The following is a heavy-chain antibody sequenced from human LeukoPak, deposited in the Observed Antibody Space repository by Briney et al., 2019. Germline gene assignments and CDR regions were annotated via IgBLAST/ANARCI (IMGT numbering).Heavy chain of an antibody. CDR2: INPNSGGT. CDR3: ARDWAPRYYDSTDYHLDY. Sequence: WASVKVSCKASGYTFTGYYMHWVRQAPGQGLEWMGWINPNSGGTNYAQKFQGRVTMTRDTSISTAYMELSRLRSDDTAVFYCARDWAPRYYDSTDYHLDYWGQGTLVTVSS. J-gene: IGHJ4*02. D-gene: IGHD3-22*01. V-gene: IGHV1-2*02. CDR1: GYTFTGYY.